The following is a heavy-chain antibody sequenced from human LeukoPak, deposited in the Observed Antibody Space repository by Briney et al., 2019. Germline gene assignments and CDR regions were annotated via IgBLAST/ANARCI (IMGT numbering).Heavy chain of an antibody. V-gene: IGHV3-7*01. CDR1: GFTFSSYW. D-gene: IGHD6-6*01. CDR3: AGGVYLRTDYFDY. Sequence: PGGSLRLSCAASGFTFSSYWMSWVRQAPGKGLEWVANIKQDGSEKYYVDSVKGRFTISRDNAKNSLYLQMNSLRAEDTAVYYCAGGVYLRTDYFDYWGQGTLVTVSS. CDR2: IKQDGSEK. J-gene: IGHJ4*02.